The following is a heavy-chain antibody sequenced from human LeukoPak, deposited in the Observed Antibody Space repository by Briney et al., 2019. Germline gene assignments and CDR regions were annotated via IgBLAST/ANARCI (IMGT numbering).Heavy chain of an antibody. D-gene: IGHD3-9*01. CDR1: GGTFSSYA. V-gene: IGHV1-69*04. Sequence: GASVKVSCKASGGTFSSYAISWVRQAPGQGLEWMGRIIPILGIANYAQKFLGRVTITADKSTSTAYMELSSLRSEDTAVYYCARAFYDILTGYEGYFDYWGQGTLVTVSS. J-gene: IGHJ4*02. CDR2: IIPILGIA. CDR3: ARAFYDILTGYEGYFDY.